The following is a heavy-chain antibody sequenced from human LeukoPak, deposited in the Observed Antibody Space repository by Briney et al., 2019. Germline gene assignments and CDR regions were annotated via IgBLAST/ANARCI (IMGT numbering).Heavy chain of an antibody. CDR2: INPNRGGT. CDR3: ARGHCSGGSCYSVENWFDP. V-gene: IGHV1-2*06. J-gene: IGHJ5*02. D-gene: IGHD2-15*01. Sequence: ASEKVSCKAAGYCFTGYYMFWVQQAPGQRLEWIGRINPNRGGTNYAQKFQGRVTMNRVTSNSPDYIELSSLRSDDQAVYYCARGHCSGGSCYSVENWFDPWGQGTLVTVCS. CDR1: GYCFTGYY.